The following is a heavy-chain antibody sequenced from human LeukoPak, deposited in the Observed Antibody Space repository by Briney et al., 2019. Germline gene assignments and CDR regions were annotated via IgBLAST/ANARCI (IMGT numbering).Heavy chain of an antibody. D-gene: IGHD3-22*01. CDR3: ARERYHYDSSGYYYVRYFDY. Sequence: PGGSLRLSCAASGFTFSSNYMSWVRQAPGKGLEWVSVIYSGGSTYYADSVKGRFTISRDNSKNTLYLQMNSLRAEDTAVYYCARERYHYDSSGYYYVRYFDYWGQGTLVTVSS. CDR2: IYSGGST. V-gene: IGHV3-53*01. J-gene: IGHJ4*02. CDR1: GFTFSSNY.